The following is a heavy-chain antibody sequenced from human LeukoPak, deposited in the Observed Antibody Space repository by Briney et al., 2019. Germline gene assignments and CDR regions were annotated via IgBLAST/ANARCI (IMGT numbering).Heavy chain of an antibody. D-gene: IGHD3-10*01. CDR3: ARDSATKVRGPVIGSTDF. V-gene: IGHV4-31*03. CDR1: GGSISSGGYY. Sequence: SETLSLTCTVSGGSISSGGYYWSWIRQHPGKGLEWIGYIYYSGSTYYNPSLKSRVTISVDTSKNQFSLKLSSVTAADTAVYYCARDSATKVRGPVIGSTDFWGQGTLVTVSS. J-gene: IGHJ4*02. CDR2: IYYSGST.